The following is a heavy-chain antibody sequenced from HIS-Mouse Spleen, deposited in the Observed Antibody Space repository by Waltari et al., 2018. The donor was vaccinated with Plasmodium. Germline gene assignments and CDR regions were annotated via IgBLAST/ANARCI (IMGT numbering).Heavy chain of an antibody. J-gene: IGHJ3*02. V-gene: IGHV1-18*01. D-gene: IGHD6-19*01. CDR3: ARGSAGDAFDI. CDR1: GYTFTNYG. Sequence: QVRLVQSGAEVKKPGASVKVSCKASGYTFTNYGISGGRQAPGQGLEWMGWIRPYNGNTHFAQKLQGRVTMTTDTSTSTAYMELRSLRSDDTAVYYCARGSAGDAFDIWGQGTMVTVSS. CDR2: IRPYNGNT.